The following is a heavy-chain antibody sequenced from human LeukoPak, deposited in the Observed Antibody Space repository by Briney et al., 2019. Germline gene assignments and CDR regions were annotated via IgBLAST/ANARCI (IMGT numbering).Heavy chain of an antibody. CDR3: ARGSESYFQPHFDY. CDR1: GFSFSAFG. D-gene: IGHD3-10*01. V-gene: IGHV3-33*01. J-gene: IGHJ4*02. CDR2: IWFDGSNK. Sequence: GRSLRLSCAASGFSFSAFGMHWGRQSPGKGLEWVSIIWFDGSNKYYADSVKGRFTISRDNSKNTVYLQMNSLRAEDTAVYYCARGSESYFQPHFDYWGQGTLVTVSS.